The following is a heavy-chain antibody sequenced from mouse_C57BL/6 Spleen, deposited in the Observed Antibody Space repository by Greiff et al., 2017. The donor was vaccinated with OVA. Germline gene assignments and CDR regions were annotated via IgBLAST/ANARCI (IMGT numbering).Heavy chain of an antibody. J-gene: IGHJ2*01. CDR1: GYTFTSYD. Sequence: QVHVKQSGPELVKPGASVKLSCKASGYTFTSYDINWVKQRPGQGLEWIGWIYPRDGSTKYNEKFKGKATLTVDTSSSTAYMELHSLTSEDSAVYFCARGGFDSSGQFDYWGQGTTLTVSS. V-gene: IGHV1-85*01. CDR2: IYPRDGST. CDR3: ARGGFDSSGQFDY. D-gene: IGHD3-2*02.